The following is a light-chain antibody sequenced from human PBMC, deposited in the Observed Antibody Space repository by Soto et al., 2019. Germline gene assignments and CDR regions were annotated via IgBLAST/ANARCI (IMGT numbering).Light chain of an antibody. V-gene: IGLV1-47*01. CDR1: SSNIGSKY. CDR3: AAWDAGVSGPA. CDR2: RNN. Sequence: QSVLTQAPSASGTPGQRVTIACSGSSSNIGSKYVYWYQQLPGTAPKLLMYRNNQRPSGVPDRFSGSKSGTSASLAISGLRSVDEADYYCAAWDAGVSGPAFGGGTQLTVL. J-gene: IGLJ2*01.